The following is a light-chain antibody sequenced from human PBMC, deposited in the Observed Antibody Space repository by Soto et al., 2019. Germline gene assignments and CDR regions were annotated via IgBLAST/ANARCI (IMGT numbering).Light chain of an antibody. J-gene: IGLJ1*01. V-gene: IGLV2-14*03. CDR1: SSDVGGYNY. CDR3: YSYTGSNTYV. CDR2: DVS. Sequence: QSALTQPASVSGSPGQSITISCTGTSSDVGGYNYVSWYQHHPGKVPQLLIYDVSNRPSGVSNRFSGSKSGNTASLTISGLQAEDEADYYCYSYTGSNTYVFGTGTKSPS.